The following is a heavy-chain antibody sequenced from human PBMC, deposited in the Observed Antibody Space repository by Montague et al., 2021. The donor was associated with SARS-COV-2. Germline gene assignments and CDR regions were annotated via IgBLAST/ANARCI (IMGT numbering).Heavy chain of an antibody. V-gene: IGHV3-48*03. D-gene: IGHD2-8*01. CDR1: GFTFSSYA. J-gene: IGHJ6*02. CDR3: ARVLVVTYYGMDV. CDR2: ISSNGSTI. Sequence: SLRLSCAASGFTFSSYAMHWVRQAPGKGLEWVSYISSNGSTIYYADSVKGRFTISRDNAKNSLYLQMNSLRAEDTAVYYCARVLVVTYYGMDVWGQGTTVTVSS.